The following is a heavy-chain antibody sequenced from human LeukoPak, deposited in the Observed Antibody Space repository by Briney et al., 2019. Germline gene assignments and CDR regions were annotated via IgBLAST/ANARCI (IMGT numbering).Heavy chain of an antibody. V-gene: IGHV3-23*01. CDR2: ISGSGGST. J-gene: IGHJ3*02. CDR1: GFTFSSYA. D-gene: IGHD2-15*01. CDR3: AKGGGRQNAFDI. Sequence: GGSLRLSCAASGFTFSSYAMSWVPQAPGKGLEWVSAISGSGGSTYYADSVKGRFTISRDNSKNTLYLQMNSLRAEDTAVYYCAKGGGRQNAFDIWGQGTMVTVSS.